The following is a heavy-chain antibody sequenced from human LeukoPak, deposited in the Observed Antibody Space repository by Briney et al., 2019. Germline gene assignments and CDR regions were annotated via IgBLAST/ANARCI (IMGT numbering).Heavy chain of an antibody. CDR2: ISNSGSSI. CDR1: GFTFSSYS. J-gene: IGHJ4*02. V-gene: IGHV3-48*01. D-gene: IGHD3-10*01. Sequence: GGSLRLSCAASGFTFSSYSMNWVRQAPGRGLEWVSYISNSGSSIYYAGSVEGRFTVSRDNAKTSLYLQMNSLRAEDTAVYYCVREGGSGSYSEYWGQGTLVTVSS. CDR3: VREGGSGSYSEY.